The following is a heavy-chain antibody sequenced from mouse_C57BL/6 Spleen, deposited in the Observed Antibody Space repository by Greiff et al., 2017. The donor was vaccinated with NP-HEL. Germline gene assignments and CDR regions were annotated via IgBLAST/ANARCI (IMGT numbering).Heavy chain of an antibody. Sequence: QVQLQQSGPELVKPGASVKISCKASGYAFSSSWMNWVKQRPGKGLEWIGRIYPGDGDTNYTGKFKGKATLTADKSSSTAYMQLRSLTSEDSAVYFCARFPYYYGSSHYFDYWGQGTTLTVSS. V-gene: IGHV1-82*01. D-gene: IGHD1-1*01. CDR1: GYAFSSSW. J-gene: IGHJ2*01. CDR2: IYPGDGDT. CDR3: ARFPYYYGSSHYFDY.